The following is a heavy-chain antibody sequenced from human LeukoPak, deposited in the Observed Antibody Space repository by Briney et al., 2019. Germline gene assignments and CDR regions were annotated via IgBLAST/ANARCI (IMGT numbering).Heavy chain of an antibody. CDR1: GFTFSSYA. J-gene: IGHJ2*01. CDR3: AKDHWRMRYYYDSSGYWYFDL. V-gene: IGHV3-23*01. Sequence: GGSLRLSCAASGFTFSSYAMSWVRQAPGKGLEWVSAISGSGGSTYYADSVKGRFTISRDNSKNTLYLQMNSLRAEDTAVYYCAKDHWRMRYYYDSSGYWYFDLWGRGTLVTVSP. D-gene: IGHD3-22*01. CDR2: ISGSGGST.